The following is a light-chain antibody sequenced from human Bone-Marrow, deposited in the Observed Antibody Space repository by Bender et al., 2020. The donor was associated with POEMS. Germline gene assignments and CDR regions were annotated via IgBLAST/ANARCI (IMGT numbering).Light chain of an antibody. V-gene: IGLV1-44*01. J-gene: IGLJ3*02. CDR3: AAWEDSLNGWV. Sequence: QSVLTQPPSASGTPGPRVTISCFGSSSNIGTNPVNWYQQLPGTAPKLLIYINNQRPSGVPDRFSGSKSGTSASLAISGLQSEDEADYYCAAWEDSLNGWVFGGGTKLTVL. CDR1: SSNIGTNP. CDR2: INN.